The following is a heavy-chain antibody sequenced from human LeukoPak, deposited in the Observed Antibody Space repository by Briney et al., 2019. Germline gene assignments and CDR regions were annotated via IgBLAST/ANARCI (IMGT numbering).Heavy chain of an antibody. CDR2: VSYDGTNK. V-gene: IGHV3-30-3*01. Sequence: QPGGSLRLSCAASGFTFSTYTMHWVRQAPGKGLDRVAFVSYDGTNKNYADSVKGRFTISRDNSKNTLYLQMNSLRTEDTAVYYCARRMAANAFDIWGQGTMVTVSS. CDR3: ARRMAANAFDI. J-gene: IGHJ3*02. CDR1: GFTFSTYT. D-gene: IGHD5-24*01.